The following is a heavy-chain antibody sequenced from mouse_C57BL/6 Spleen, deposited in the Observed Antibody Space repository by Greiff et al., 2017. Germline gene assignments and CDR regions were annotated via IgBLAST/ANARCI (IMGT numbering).Heavy chain of an antibody. CDR3: ARFSNYLYYYAMDY. V-gene: IGHV1-55*01. J-gene: IGHJ4*01. CDR2: IYPGSGST. Sequence: VQLQQPGAELVKPGASVKMSCKASGYTFTSYWITWVKQRPGQGLEWIGDIYPGSGSTNYNEKFKSKATLTVDTSSSTAYMQLISLTSEDSAVYYCARFSNYLYYYAMDYWGQGTSVTVSS. CDR1: GYTFTSYW. D-gene: IGHD2-5*01.